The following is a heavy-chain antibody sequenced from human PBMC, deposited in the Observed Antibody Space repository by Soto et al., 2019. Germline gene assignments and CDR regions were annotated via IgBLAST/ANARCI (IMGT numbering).Heavy chain of an antibody. CDR2: IDPSDSYT. V-gene: IGHV5-10-1*01. Sequence: GESLKISCKGSGYSFTSYWISWVRQMPGKGLEWMGRIDPSDSYTNYSPSFQGHVTISADKSISTAYLQWSSLKASDTAMYYCARLYDSSGYYPYFDYWGQGTLVTVSS. D-gene: IGHD3-22*01. J-gene: IGHJ4*02. CDR3: ARLYDSSGYYPYFDY. CDR1: GYSFTSYW.